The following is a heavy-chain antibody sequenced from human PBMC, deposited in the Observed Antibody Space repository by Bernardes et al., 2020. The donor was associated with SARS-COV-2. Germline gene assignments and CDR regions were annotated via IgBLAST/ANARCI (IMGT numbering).Heavy chain of an antibody. CDR3: ANVPAKSSLTPVMYFVS. J-gene: IGHJ4*02. D-gene: IGHD3-16*01. V-gene: IGHV3-30*18. CDR2: ISSNGNYK. Sequence: GGSLRLSCIGSGFTMNRYDMHWVRQAPGKGLEWLAVISSNGNYKNYGDSVRGRISISRDDFRNTVHLQVADLSAADTAVYYCANVPAKSSLTPVMYFVSWGRGALVTIS. CDR1: GFTMNRYD.